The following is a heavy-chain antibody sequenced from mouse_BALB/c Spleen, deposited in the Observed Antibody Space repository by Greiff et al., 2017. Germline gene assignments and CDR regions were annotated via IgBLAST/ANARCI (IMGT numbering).Heavy chain of an antibody. V-gene: IGHV1-15*01. CDR3: TKNDGFAY. CDR2: IDPETGGT. CDR1: GYTFTDYE. J-gene: IGHJ3*01. Sequence: QVQLKESGAELVRPGASVTLSCKASGYTFTDYEMHWVKQTPVHGLEWIGAIDPETGGTAYNQKFKGKATLTADKSSSTAYMELRSLTSEDSAVYYCTKNDGFAYWGQGTLVTVSA. D-gene: IGHD1-1*01.